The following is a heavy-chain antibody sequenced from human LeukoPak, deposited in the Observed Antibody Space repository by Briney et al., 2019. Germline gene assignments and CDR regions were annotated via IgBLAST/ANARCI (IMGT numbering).Heavy chain of an antibody. Sequence: ASVKVSCKASGYTFTGYHMHWVRQAPGQGLEWMGWINPNSGGTKYAQKFQGRVTMTRDTSISTAYMELSRLRSDDTAVYYCAREVTYCSSLSCYSRHDCWGQGTLVTVSS. D-gene: IGHD2-2*01. V-gene: IGHV1-2*02. CDR3: AREVTYCSSLSCYSRHDC. CDR2: INPNSGGT. CDR1: GYTFTGYH. J-gene: IGHJ4*02.